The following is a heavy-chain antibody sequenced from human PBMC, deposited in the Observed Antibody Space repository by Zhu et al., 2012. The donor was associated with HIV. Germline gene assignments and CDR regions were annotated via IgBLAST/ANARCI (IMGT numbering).Heavy chain of an antibody. V-gene: IGHV3-9*03. Sequence: EVQLVESGGGLVQPGRSLRLSCAASGFTFDDYAMHWVRQAPGKGLEWVSGISWNSGSIGYADSVKGRFTISRDNAKNSLYLQMNSLRAEDMALYYCAKGKIVATARGFDYWGQGTLVTVSS. D-gene: IGHD5-12*01. CDR1: GFTFDDYA. CDR3: AKGKIVATARGFDY. J-gene: IGHJ4*02. CDR2: ISWNSGSI.